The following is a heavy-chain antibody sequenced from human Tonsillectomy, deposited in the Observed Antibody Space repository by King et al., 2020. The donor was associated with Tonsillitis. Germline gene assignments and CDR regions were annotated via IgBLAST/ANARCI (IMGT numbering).Heavy chain of an antibody. CDR1: GFTFSTYR. CDR2: ISSISSYI. Sequence: VQLVESGGGLVKPGGSLRISGAASGFTFSTYRMNWVRQAQGKGREWVSSISSISSYIYYADSVKGRFTISRDNAKNSLYLQMNSLRAEDTAVYYCARHIFGEENYGMDVWGQGTTVTVSS. CDR3: ARHIFGEENYGMDV. J-gene: IGHJ6*02. D-gene: IGHD3-10*02. V-gene: IGHV3-21*01.